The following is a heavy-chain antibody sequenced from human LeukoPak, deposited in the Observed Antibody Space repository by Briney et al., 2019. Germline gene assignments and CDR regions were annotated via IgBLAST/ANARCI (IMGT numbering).Heavy chain of an antibody. CDR1: GFTFSSYG. Sequence: GGSLRLSCAASGFTFSSYGMHWVRQAPGKGLEWVAVISYDGSNKYYADSVKGRFTISRDNSKNTLYLQMNSLRAEDTAVYYCAKDTNPGPYDILTGYPVDYWGQGTLVTVSS. CDR2: ISYDGSNK. CDR3: AKDTNPGPYDILTGYPVDY. V-gene: IGHV3-30*18. J-gene: IGHJ4*02. D-gene: IGHD3-9*01.